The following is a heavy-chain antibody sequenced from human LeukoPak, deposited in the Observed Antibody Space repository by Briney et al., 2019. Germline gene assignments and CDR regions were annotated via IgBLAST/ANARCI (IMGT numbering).Heavy chain of an antibody. CDR1: GYTFTSYA. J-gene: IGHJ4*02. D-gene: IGHD2-2*01. CDR2: INAGNGNT. CDR3: ARRGSYCSSTSCYATLDY. V-gene: IGHV1-3*01. Sequence: ASVKVSCNASGYTFTSYAMHWVRQAPGQRLEWMGWINAGNGNTKYSQKFQGRVTITRDTSASTAYMELSSLRSEDTAVYYCARRGSYCSSTSCYATLDYWGQGTLVTVSS.